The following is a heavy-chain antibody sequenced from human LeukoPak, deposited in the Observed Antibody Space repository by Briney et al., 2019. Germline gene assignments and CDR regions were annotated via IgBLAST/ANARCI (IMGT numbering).Heavy chain of an antibody. CDR3: ARGFDYYGSGSYRAKYYYGMDV. D-gene: IGHD3-10*01. V-gene: IGHV4-34*01. J-gene: IGHJ6*02. CDR2: INHSGST. Sequence: SETLSLTCAVYGGSFSGYYWSWIRQPPGKGLEWIGEINHSGSTNYNPSLKSRVTISVDTSKNQFSLKLSSVTAADTAVYYCARGFDYYGSGSYRAKYYYGMDVWGQGTTVTVSS. CDR1: GGSFSGYY.